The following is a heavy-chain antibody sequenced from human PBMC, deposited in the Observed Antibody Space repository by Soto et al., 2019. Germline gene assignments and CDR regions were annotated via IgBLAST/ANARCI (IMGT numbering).Heavy chain of an antibody. CDR3: ARAPPDYDFWSGYYRTHYFDY. Sequence: PSETLSLTCTVSDGSISSGGYYWSWIRQHPGKGLEWIGYIYYSGSTYYNPSLKSRVTISVDTSKNQFSLKLSSVTAADTAVYYCARAPPDYDFWSGYYRTHYFDYWGQGILVTVS. D-gene: IGHD3-3*01. CDR2: IYYSGST. J-gene: IGHJ4*02. V-gene: IGHV4-31*03. CDR1: DGSISSGGYY.